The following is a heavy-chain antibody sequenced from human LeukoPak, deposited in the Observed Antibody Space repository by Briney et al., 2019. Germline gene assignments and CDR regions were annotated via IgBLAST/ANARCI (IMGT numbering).Heavy chain of an antibody. CDR3: ARTTEGGYTYDYFYYYYMDV. CDR2: IYYSGRT. V-gene: IGHV4-59*01. Sequence: SETLSLTCTVSGGPISGYYWNWIRQPPGKGLEWIGSIYYSGRTSFNGSLKARITMSVDTSKNQFSLKLTSVTTADTAVYYCARTTEGGYTYDYFYYYYMDVWGKGTTVTISS. J-gene: IGHJ6*03. CDR1: GGPISGYY. D-gene: IGHD5-18*01.